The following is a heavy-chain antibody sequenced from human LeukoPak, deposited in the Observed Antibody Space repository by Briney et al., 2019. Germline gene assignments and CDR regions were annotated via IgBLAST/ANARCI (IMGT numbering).Heavy chain of an antibody. D-gene: IGHD3/OR15-3a*01. Sequence: ASVKVSCKASGGTFSSYGISWVRQAPGQGLEWMGWISAYNGNTNYAQKLQGRVTMTTDTSTSTAYMELRSLRSDDTAVYYCARWTDWFDAFDIWGQGTMITVSS. V-gene: IGHV1-18*01. CDR2: ISAYNGNT. CDR1: GGTFSSYG. CDR3: ARWTDWFDAFDI. J-gene: IGHJ3*02.